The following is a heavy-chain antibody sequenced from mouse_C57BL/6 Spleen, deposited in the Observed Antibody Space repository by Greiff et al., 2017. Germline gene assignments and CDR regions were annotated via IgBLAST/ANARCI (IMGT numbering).Heavy chain of an antibody. CDR3: SRRYYRSSYYYAMDY. CDR2: INPSNGGT. J-gene: IGHJ4*01. D-gene: IGHD1-1*01. V-gene: IGHV1-53*01. CDR1: GYTFTSSW. Sequence: QFQLQQPGTELVKPGASVKLSCKASGYTFTSSWMNWVKKRPGKGLEWIGNINPSNGGTNYNEKFKSKATLTVNKASSPAYMQLSSLTSEDSAVYYCSRRYYRSSYYYAMDYWGQGTSVTVSS.